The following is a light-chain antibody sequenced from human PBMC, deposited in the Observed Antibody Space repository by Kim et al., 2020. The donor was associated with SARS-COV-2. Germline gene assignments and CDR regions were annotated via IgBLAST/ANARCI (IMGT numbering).Light chain of an antibody. CDR1: QSVSSSY. Sequence: EIVLTQSPGTLSLSTGERATLTCRASQSVSSSYLAWYQQKPGQAPRLLIYGASSRASGIPDRFSGSGSGTDFTLTISRLEPEDFAVYYCQQYGSSQYTCGQGTKLDI. J-gene: IGKJ2*01. V-gene: IGKV3-20*01. CDR2: GAS. CDR3: QQYGSSQYT.